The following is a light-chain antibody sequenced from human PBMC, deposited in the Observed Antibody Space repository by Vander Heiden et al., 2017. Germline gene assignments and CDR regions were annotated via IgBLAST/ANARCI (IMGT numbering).Light chain of an antibody. Sequence: AIQMTQSPSSLSASVGDRVTITCRASQGIRNDLGWYQQKPGKAPKLLIYGASSLHSGVPSRFSGSGSGTDFTLTISSLQPEDFATYYCRQDYDYGETFGQGTKVEIK. CDR1: QGIRND. CDR2: GAS. V-gene: IGKV1-6*01. J-gene: IGKJ1*01. CDR3: RQDYDYGET.